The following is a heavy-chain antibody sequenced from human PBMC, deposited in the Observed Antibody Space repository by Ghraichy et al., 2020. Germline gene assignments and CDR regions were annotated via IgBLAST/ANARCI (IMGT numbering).Heavy chain of an antibody. Sequence: SQTLSLTCTVSGGSVSSGSYYWSWIRQPPGKGLEWIGYIYYSGSTNYNPSLKSRVTISVDTSKNQFSLKLSSVTAADTAVYYCARYLESSGYYPGYFQHWGQGTLVTVSS. D-gene: IGHD3-22*01. V-gene: IGHV4-61*01. CDR2: IYYSGST. J-gene: IGHJ1*01. CDR1: GGSVSSGSYY. CDR3: ARYLESSGYYPGYFQH.